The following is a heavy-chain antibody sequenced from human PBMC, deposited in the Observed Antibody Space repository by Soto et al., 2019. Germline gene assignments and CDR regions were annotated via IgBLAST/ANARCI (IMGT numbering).Heavy chain of an antibody. CDR1: GGTFSSYA. J-gene: IGHJ6*02. V-gene: IGHV1-69*12. CDR3: AREGGSGNYRYYAMDV. CDR2: IIPIFGTA. D-gene: IGHD3-10*01. Sequence: QGQLVQSGAAVKKPGASVKVSCKASGGTFSSYAISWVRQAPGQGLEWLGGIIPIFGTANYAQKFQGRVTITADESTSTASMELSRLRSQDTAVYYCAREGGSGNYRYYAMDVWGQGTTVTVSS.